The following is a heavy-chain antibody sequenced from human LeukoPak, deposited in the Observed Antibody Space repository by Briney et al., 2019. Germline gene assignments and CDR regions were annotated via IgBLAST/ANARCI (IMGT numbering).Heavy chain of an antibody. CDR2: ISGGGDAA. CDR1: GFTFSGYA. V-gene: IGHV3-23*01. D-gene: IGHD3-22*01. CDR3: PRKYDSSGYFDY. Sequence: GGSLRLSCIASGFTFSGYAMTWVRQAPGKGLEWVSAISGGGDAANYADSVKGRFTISRDNSKNTLYLQMNSLRAEDTAVYYCPRKYDSSGYFDYWGRGILVTVSS. J-gene: IGHJ4*02.